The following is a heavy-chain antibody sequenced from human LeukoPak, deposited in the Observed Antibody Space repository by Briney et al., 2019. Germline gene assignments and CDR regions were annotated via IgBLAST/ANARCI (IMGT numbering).Heavy chain of an antibody. D-gene: IGHD6-19*01. CDR1: GGSINSRSYY. CDR3: ARHAGQWLGTLYYFDY. CDR2: IYYSGYS. V-gene: IGHV4-39*01. J-gene: IGHJ4*02. Sequence: PSETLSLTCTVSGGSINSRSYYWGWVRQPPGKGLEWIGSIYYSGYSYYNPSLKSRVTISGDTSRNQFSLKLSSVTAADTAVYYCARHAGQWLGTLYYFDYWGQGTLVTVSS.